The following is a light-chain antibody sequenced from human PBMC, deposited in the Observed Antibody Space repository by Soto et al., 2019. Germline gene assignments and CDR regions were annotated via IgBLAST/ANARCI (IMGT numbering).Light chain of an antibody. J-gene: IGKJ4*01. V-gene: IGKV1-12*01. CDR1: QGISNW. CDR2: TGS. CDR3: QQANSFPLT. Sequence: DIQMTQSPSSVSASVGDRVSSTCRASQGISNWLAWYQQKPGRAPKLLIYTGSSLQSGVPSRFSGTGSGTDFTLTISSLQPEDIATYYCQQANSFPLTFGGGTTVEIK.